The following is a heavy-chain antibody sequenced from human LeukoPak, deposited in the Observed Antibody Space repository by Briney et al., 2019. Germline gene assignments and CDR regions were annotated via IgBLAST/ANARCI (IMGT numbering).Heavy chain of an antibody. J-gene: IGHJ4*02. CDR1: GGSISSGSYY. Sequence: SETLSLTCTVSGGSISSGSYYWSWIRQPAGKGLEWIGRIYTSGSTNYNPSLKSRVTISVDTSKNQFSLKLSSATAADTAVYYCARVLDDFWSGYTIDYWGQGTLVTVSS. V-gene: IGHV4-61*02. CDR2: IYTSGST. CDR3: ARVLDDFWSGYTIDY. D-gene: IGHD3-3*01.